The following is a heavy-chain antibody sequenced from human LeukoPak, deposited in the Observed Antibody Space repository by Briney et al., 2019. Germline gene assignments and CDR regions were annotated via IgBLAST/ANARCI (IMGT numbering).Heavy chain of an antibody. CDR1: GGSFSGYY. J-gene: IGHJ4*02. CDR2: INHSGST. Sequence: SETLSLTCAVYGGSFSGYYWSWIRQPPGKGLEWIGEINHSGSTNYNPSLKSRVTMSVDTSKNQFSLKLSSVTAADTAVYYCARYNYYDSSGYYFGDWGQGTLVTVSS. V-gene: IGHV4-34*10. CDR3: ARYNYYDSSGYYFGD. D-gene: IGHD3-22*01.